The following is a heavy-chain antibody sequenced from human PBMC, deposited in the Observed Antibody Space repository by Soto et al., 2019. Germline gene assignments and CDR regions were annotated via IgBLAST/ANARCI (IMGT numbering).Heavy chain of an antibody. Sequence: GGSLRLSCAASGFTFSSYGMNWVRQAPGKGLEWVSSISSSSSYIYYADSVKGRFTISRDNAKNSLYLQMNSLRAEDTAVYYCARDRYCSSTSCYFFDYWGQGTLVTVSS. CDR3: ARDRYCSSTSCYFFDY. D-gene: IGHD2-2*01. CDR1: GFTFSSYG. J-gene: IGHJ4*02. CDR2: ISSSSSYI. V-gene: IGHV3-21*01.